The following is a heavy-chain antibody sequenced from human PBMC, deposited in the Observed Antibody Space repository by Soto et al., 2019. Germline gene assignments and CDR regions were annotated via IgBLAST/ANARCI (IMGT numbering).Heavy chain of an antibody. CDR3: AGSGYRNCSGGSCYQPRHAFDI. CDR1: GSSVSSDSFL. V-gene: IGHV4-39*01. CDR2: ASYTGTT. Sequence: SETLSLTCTVSGSSVSSDSFLWGLIRQPPGKGLEWIGSASYTGTTYLTPSLKSRVTISVDTSKNQFSLSLSSLTAADTAVYYCAGSGYRNCSGGSCYQPRHAFDIWGQGTMVS. J-gene: IGHJ3*02. D-gene: IGHD2-15*01.